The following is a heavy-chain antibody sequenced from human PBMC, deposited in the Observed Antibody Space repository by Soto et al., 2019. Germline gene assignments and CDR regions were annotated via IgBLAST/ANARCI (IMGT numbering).Heavy chain of an antibody. Sequence: PGGCMRLSCVASGFTFSHYWVHWVRQAPGKGLVWVSRINSDGSITTYADSVKGRFTISRDNAKNSLFLQMNSLRPEDTALYYCAKDVKWGGMTTIHYFDSWGQGTQVTVSS. CDR2: INSDGSIT. D-gene: IGHD2-21*02. CDR1: GFTFSHYW. V-gene: IGHV3-74*01. CDR3: AKDVKWGGMTTIHYFDS. J-gene: IGHJ4*02.